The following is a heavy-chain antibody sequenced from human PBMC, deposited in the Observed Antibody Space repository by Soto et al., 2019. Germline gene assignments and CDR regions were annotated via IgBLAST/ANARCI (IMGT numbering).Heavy chain of an antibody. CDR1: GGSISSYY. CDR2: IYYSGST. V-gene: IGHV4-59*08. Sequence: SETLSLTCTVSGGSISSYYWSWIRQPPGKGLEWIGYIYYSGSTNYNPSLKSRVTISVDTSKNQFSLKLSSVTAADTAVYYCARRTMVRGVIHYYYYMDVWGKGTTVTVSS. CDR3: ARRTMVRGVIHYYYYMDV. D-gene: IGHD3-10*01. J-gene: IGHJ6*03.